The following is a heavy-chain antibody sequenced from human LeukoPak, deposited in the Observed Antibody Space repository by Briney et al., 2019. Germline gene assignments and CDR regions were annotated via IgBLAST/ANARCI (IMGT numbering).Heavy chain of an antibody. J-gene: IGHJ4*02. CDR2: ISGSGDNT. CDR1: GFTFSNYA. CDR3: AKVVGDPSY. D-gene: IGHD4-17*01. Sequence: GGSLRLSCAASGFTFSNYATSWVRQTPGKGLEWVSAISGSGDNTYYADSVKGRFTISRDNSKNTLYLQMDSLRAEDTAVYYCAKVVGDPSYWGQGTLVTVSS. V-gene: IGHV3-23*01.